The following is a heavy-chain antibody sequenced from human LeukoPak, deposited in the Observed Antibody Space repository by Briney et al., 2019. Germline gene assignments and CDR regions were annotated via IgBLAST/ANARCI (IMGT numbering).Heavy chain of an antibody. D-gene: IGHD3-22*01. Sequence: GGSLRLSRGASGFTFNNYAMGWVRQAPGKGLEWVSAISGSGSRTYYTDSVKGRFTISRDNSKNTLFLQMNSLRVEDTAVYYCTRTRWTSGYYFDYWGQGTLVTVSS. V-gene: IGHV3-23*01. CDR2: ISGSGSRT. CDR3: TRTRWTSGYYFDY. J-gene: IGHJ4*02. CDR1: GFTFNNYA.